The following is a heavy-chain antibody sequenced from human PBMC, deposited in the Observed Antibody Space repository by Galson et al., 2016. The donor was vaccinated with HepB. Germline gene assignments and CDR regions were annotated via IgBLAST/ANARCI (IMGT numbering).Heavy chain of an antibody. Sequence: SLRLSCAASGFIFDDYSMHWVRQIPGKGLEWASGINWNSARVDYAGSVKGRFTISRDMNSLFLQTSSLRPEDTALYYCAKEDGGFNFDPWGQGTLVTVSS. CDR1: GFIFDDYS. D-gene: IGHD2-15*01. V-gene: IGHV3-9*01. J-gene: IGHJ5*02. CDR2: INWNSARV. CDR3: AKEDGGFNFDP.